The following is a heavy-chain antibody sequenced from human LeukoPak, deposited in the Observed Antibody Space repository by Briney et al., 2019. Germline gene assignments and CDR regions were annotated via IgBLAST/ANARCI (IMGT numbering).Heavy chain of an antibody. Sequence: ASVKVSCKASGFTFTTYAMHWVRQAPGQRLEWMGWINAGNGNTKYSQKFQGRVTITRDTSASTAYMELSSLRSEDTAVYYCARTTAMVTIFDYWGQGTLVTVSS. J-gene: IGHJ4*02. CDR1: GFTFTTYA. D-gene: IGHD5-18*01. CDR2: INAGNGNT. CDR3: ARTTAMVTIFDY. V-gene: IGHV1-3*01.